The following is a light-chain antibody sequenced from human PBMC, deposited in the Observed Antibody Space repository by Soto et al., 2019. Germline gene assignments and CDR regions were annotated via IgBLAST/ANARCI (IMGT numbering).Light chain of an antibody. J-gene: IGKJ3*01. CDR1: QSVSSF. V-gene: IGKV3-11*01. CDR2: DAS. CDR3: QQRSNWLVT. Sequence: EIVLTQSPATLSFSPGERATLSCRASQSVSSFLAWYQQKSGQTPRLLIYDASNRAGGIPARFSGSGSGTDFTLTISSLEPEDFAVYYCQQRSNWLVTFGPGTKVDIK.